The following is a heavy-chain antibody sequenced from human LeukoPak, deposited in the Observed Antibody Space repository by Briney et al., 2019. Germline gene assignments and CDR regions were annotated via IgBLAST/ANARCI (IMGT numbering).Heavy chain of an antibody. D-gene: IGHD3-10*01. CDR3: ARDLVWFGEPKGYYNYMDV. J-gene: IGHJ6*03. V-gene: IGHV3-66*01. CDR2: IYSGGST. Sequence: GGSLRLSCAASGFTVSSNYMSWVHQAPGKGLEWVSVIYSGGSTYYADSVKGRFTISRDNSKNTLYLQMNSLRAEDTAVYYCARDLVWFGEPKGYYNYMDVWGKGTTVTVSS. CDR1: GFTVSSNY.